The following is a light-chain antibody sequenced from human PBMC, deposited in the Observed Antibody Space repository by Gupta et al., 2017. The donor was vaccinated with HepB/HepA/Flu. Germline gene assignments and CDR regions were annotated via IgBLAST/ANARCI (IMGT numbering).Light chain of an antibody. V-gene: IGLV3-19*01. CDR3: NSRDSSGNSWV. CDR1: SLRRYY. CDR2: GKN. J-gene: IGLJ3*02. Sequence: SELTQDPAVSVALGQTVRITCQGDSLRRYYASWYQQKAGQAPVLVIYGKNNRPSGIPDRFSGSSSGNTASLTITGAQAEDEADYYCNSRDSSGNSWVFGGGTKLTVL.